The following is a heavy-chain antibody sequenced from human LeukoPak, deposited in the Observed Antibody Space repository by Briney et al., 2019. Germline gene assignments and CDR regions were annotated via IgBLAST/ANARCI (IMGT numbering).Heavy chain of an antibody. Sequence: SETLSLTCTVSGGSISSYYWSWIRQPAGKGLEWIGRIYTSGSTNYNPSLKSRVTMSLDTSKNQFSLKLSSVTAADTAVYYCARGPSYGDYGLFDSWGQGTLVTVSS. CDR2: IYTSGST. CDR1: GGSISSYY. V-gene: IGHV4-4*07. CDR3: ARGPSYGDYGLFDS. D-gene: IGHD4-17*01. J-gene: IGHJ4*02.